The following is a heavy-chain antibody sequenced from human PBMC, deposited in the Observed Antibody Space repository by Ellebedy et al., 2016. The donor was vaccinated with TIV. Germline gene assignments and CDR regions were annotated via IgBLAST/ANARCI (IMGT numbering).Heavy chain of an antibody. CDR1: GFAFSSYA. D-gene: IGHD3-10*01. Sequence: GESLKISXAASGFAFSSYAMHWVRQAPGKGLAWVSYIGSSSTTIYYADSVKGRFTVSRDNAKNSLYLQLNSLSAEDTAVYYCAREIFLWSLGNYYYGMDVWGHGTTGIVAS. V-gene: IGHV3-48*04. J-gene: IGHJ6*02. CDR2: IGSSSTTI. CDR3: AREIFLWSLGNYYYGMDV.